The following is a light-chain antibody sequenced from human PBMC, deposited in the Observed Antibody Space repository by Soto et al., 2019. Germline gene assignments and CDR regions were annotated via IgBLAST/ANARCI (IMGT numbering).Light chain of an antibody. CDR1: QGINDW. V-gene: IGKV1-5*03. Sequence: QMTQSPSALSASVGDRVSITCRASQGINDWLAWFQQKPGKAPKVLIYKASNLESGVPSRFSGSGFGTEFTLTISSLQPDDFATYYCQQYIGYSWTFGQGTKVDIK. CDR3: QQYIGYSWT. J-gene: IGKJ1*01. CDR2: KAS.